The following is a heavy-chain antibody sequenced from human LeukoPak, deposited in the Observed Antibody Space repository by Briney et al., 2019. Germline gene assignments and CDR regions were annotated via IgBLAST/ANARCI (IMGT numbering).Heavy chain of an antibody. V-gene: IGHV4-4*07. J-gene: IGHJ6*03. Sequence: SETLSLTCTVSGGSISSYYWSWIRQPAGKGLEWIGRIYTSGSTNYNPSLKSRVTISVDKSKNQFSLKLSSVTAADTAVYYCARGLKDSKRYYSYYYYMDVWGEGTKVTVSS. CDR2: IYTSGST. CDR3: ARGLKDSKRYYSYYYYMDV. CDR1: GGSISSYY. D-gene: IGHD4-11*01.